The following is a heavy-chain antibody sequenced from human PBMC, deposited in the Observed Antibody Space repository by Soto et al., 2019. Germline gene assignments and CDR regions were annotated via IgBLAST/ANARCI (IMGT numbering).Heavy chain of an antibody. J-gene: IGHJ6*02. D-gene: IGHD1-26*01. CDR3: AKSVLGRVGATGYYYYGMDV. CDR2: ISGSGGST. CDR1: GFTFSSYA. V-gene: IGHV3-23*01. Sequence: GGSLRLSCAASGFTFSSYAMSWVRQAPGKGLEWVSAISGSGGSTYYADSVKGRFTISRDNSKNTLYLQMNSLRAEDTAVYYCAKSVLGRVGATGYYYYGMDVWGQGTTVTVSS.